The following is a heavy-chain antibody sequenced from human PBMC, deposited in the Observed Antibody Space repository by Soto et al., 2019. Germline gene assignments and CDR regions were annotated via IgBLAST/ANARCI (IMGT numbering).Heavy chain of an antibody. V-gene: IGHV3-7*01. CDR3: ARGPSFLGRTEGYDY. Sequence: EVQLVESGGGLVQPGGSLRLSCAASGFTFSSYWMSWVRQAPGKGLEWVANIKQDGSEKYYVDSVKGRFTISRDNAKNSLYLQMNSLRAEDTAVYYCARGPSFLGRTEGYDYWGQGTLVTVSS. CDR1: GFTFSSYW. CDR2: IKQDGSEK. J-gene: IGHJ4*02. D-gene: IGHD3-16*01.